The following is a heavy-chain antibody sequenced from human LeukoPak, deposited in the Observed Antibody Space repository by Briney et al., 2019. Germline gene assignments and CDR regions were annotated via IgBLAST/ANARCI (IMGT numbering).Heavy chain of an antibody. Sequence: PGGSLRLSCAASGFTSSSYSMNWVRQAPGKGLEWVSSISSSSSYIYYADSVKGRFTISRDNAKNSLYLQMNSLRAEDTAVYYCARERAYRDSSGYYRPTDYWGQGTLVTVSS. J-gene: IGHJ4*02. CDR3: ARERAYRDSSGYYRPTDY. D-gene: IGHD3-22*01. CDR1: GFTSSSYS. V-gene: IGHV3-21*01. CDR2: ISSSSSYI.